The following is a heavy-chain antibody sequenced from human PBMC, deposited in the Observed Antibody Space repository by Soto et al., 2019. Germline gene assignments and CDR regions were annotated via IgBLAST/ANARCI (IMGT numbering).Heavy chain of an antibody. J-gene: IGHJ4*02. CDR1: GFTFSNYW. CDR2: IDSDGSRI. V-gene: IGHV3-74*01. Sequence: EVQLVESGGGLVQPGESLRLSCAASGFTFSNYWMHWDRQAPGKGLVWVSRIDSDGSRITYADFVKGRFTISRDNAKNTVYLQMNSVTAEDTAVYYCVRTSLVVAVATREDFWGQGTLVTVSS. D-gene: IGHD2-15*01. CDR3: VRTSLVVAVATREDF.